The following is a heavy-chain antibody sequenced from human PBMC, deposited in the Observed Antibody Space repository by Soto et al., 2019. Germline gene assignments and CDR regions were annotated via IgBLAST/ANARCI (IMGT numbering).Heavy chain of an antibody. D-gene: IGHD3-10*01. Sequence: GGSLRLSCSASGFNFNQYWMSWVRQAPGKGLEWVANVRQDGGEKNYVDSVRGRFTISRDNAKNSLYLQMNSLRAEDTALYYCAKMGSGLHYYYYMDVWGKGTTVTVSS. J-gene: IGHJ6*03. CDR1: GFNFNQYW. CDR2: VRQDGGEK. CDR3: AKMGSGLHYYYYMDV. V-gene: IGHV3-7*03.